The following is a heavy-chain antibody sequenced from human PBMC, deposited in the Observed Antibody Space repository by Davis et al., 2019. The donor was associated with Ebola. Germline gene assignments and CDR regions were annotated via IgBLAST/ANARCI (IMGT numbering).Heavy chain of an antibody. V-gene: IGHV1-8*03. CDR2: MNPNSGNT. CDR3: ATVDIVATTQRRYYYYGMDV. CDR1: GYTFTSYD. D-gene: IGHD5-12*01. J-gene: IGHJ6*02. Sequence: AASVKVSCKASGYTFTSYDINWVRQATGQGLEWMGWMNPNSGNTGYAQKFQGRVTITRDTSASTAYMELSSLRSEDTAVYYCATVDIVATTQRRYYYYGMDVWGQGTTVTVSS.